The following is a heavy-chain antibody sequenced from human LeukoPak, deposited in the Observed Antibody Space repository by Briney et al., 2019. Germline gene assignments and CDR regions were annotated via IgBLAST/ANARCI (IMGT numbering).Heavy chain of an antibody. J-gene: IGHJ5*02. V-gene: IGHV4-38-2*02. Sequence: PSETLSLTCTVPGYSISSGYYWGWIRQPPGKGLEWIGSIYHSGSTYYNPSLKSRVTISVDTSRNQFSLTLSSVTAADTAVYYCARDSRFLEWLLSRDNWFDPWGQGTLVTVSS. CDR3: ARDSRFLEWLLSRDNWFDP. CDR2: IYHSGST. D-gene: IGHD3-3*01. CDR1: GYSISSGYY.